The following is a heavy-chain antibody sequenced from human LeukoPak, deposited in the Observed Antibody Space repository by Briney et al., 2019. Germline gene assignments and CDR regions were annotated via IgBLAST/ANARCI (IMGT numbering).Heavy chain of an antibody. J-gene: IGHJ6*03. Sequence: SETLSLTCTVSGGSISSYYWSWIRQPPGKGLEWIGYIYYSGSTNYNPSLKSRVTISVDTSKNQFSLNLSSVTAADTAVYYCARAGYIYAISYYYMDVWGKGTTVTISS. V-gene: IGHV4-59*12. CDR2: IYYSGST. D-gene: IGHD5-18*01. CDR3: ARAGYIYAISYYYMDV. CDR1: GGSISSYY.